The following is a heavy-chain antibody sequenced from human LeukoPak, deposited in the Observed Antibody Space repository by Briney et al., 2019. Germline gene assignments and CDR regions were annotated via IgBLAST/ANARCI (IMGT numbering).Heavy chain of an antibody. CDR1: GFTFDDYA. D-gene: IGHD3-22*01. CDR2: ISGSGGST. CDR3: VLYDSSGYFPYYFDY. Sequence: PGGSLRLSCAASGFTFDDYAMHWVRQAPGKGLEWVSAISGSGGSTYYADSVKGRFTISRDNSKNTLYLQMNSLRAEDTAVYYCVLYDSSGYFPYYFDYWGQGTLVTVSS. V-gene: IGHV3-23*01. J-gene: IGHJ4*02.